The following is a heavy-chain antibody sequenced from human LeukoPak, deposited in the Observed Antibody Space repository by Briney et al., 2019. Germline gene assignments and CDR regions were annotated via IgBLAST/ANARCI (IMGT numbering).Heavy chain of an antibody. CDR1: GYTFTSYG. CDR2: ISAYNGNT. D-gene: IGHD6-19*01. CDR3: ARDPRGWYAEYFDY. Sequence: GASVKVSCKASGYTFTSYGISWVRQAPGQGLEWMGWISAYNGNTNYAQKLQGRVTMTTDTSTSTAYMELRSLRSDDTAVYYCARDPRGWYAEYFDYWGQGTLVTVSS. V-gene: IGHV1-18*01. J-gene: IGHJ4*02.